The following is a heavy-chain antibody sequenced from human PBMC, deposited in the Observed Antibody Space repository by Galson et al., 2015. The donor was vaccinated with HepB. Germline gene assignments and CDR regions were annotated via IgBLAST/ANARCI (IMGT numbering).Heavy chain of an antibody. Sequence: SLRLSCAASGFTFSSYNMNWVRQAPGKGLEWVSSISSSSSYIYYADSLKGRFTVSRDNAKNSLYLQMNSLGAEDTAVYYCARGSNGADYWGQGTLVTVSS. D-gene: IGHD2-8*01. V-gene: IGHV3-21*01. CDR3: ARGSNGADY. CDR2: ISSSSSYI. J-gene: IGHJ4*02. CDR1: GFTFSSYN.